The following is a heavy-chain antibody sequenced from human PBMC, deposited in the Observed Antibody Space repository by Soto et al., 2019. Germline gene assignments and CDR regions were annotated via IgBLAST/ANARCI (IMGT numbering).Heavy chain of an antibody. CDR2: MYNTGST. CDR3: ARDLWGYCGTDCYPLDV. V-gene: IGHV4-39*07. D-gene: IGHD2-21*02. J-gene: IGHJ6*02. CDR1: GGSISSSRCH. Sequence: SETLSLTCTVYGGSISSSRCHWGWIRQPPGKGLEWIGYMYNTGSTVYNPSFKSRVTISVDTSKNQFSLKLNSVTAADTAVYYCARDLWGYCGTDCYPLDVWGQGTTVTVSS.